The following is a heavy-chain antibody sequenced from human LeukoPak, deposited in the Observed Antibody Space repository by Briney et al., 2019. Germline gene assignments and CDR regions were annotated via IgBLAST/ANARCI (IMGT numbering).Heavy chain of an antibody. Sequence: GGSLRLSCEASGFTFNSYWMSWVRQAPGKGLEWVADINEDGSTIYYVNSVKGRFTISRDNAKNSLSLQLNTLRAEDRAVYYCARDLHYYVAMDVWGQGTTVTVSS. CDR1: GFTFNSYW. V-gene: IGHV3-7*05. D-gene: IGHD3-10*02. CDR3: ARDLHYYVAMDV. CDR2: INEDGSTI. J-gene: IGHJ6*02.